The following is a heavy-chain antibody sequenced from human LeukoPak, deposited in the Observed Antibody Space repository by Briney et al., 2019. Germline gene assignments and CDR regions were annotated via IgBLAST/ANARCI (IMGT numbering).Heavy chain of an antibody. J-gene: IGHJ4*02. CDR3: AKLGLYCSGGYCYSQYYFDY. Sequence: PGGSLRLSCAASGFXFSSYAIGWVRQAPGKGLEWVSAISSDRSTYYADSVKGRFTISRDNSKNTLYLQMNSLRAEDTAAYYCAKLGLYCSGGYCYSQYYFDYWGQGTLVTVSS. D-gene: IGHD2-15*01. CDR2: ISSDRST. CDR1: GFXFSSYA. V-gene: IGHV3-23*01.